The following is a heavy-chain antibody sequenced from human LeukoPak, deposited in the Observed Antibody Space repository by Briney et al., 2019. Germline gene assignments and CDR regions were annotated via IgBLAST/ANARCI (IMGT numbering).Heavy chain of an antibody. CDR2: ISSSSSCI. V-gene: IGHV3-21*01. D-gene: IGHD6-19*01. Sequence: GGSLRLSCAASGFTFSSYGMNWVRQAPGKGLEWVSSISSSSSCIYYADSVKGRFTISRDNAKNSLYLQMNSLRAEDTAVYYCAGTSLRSSGWSLFYWGQGTLVTVSS. CDR3: AGTSLRSSGWSLFY. J-gene: IGHJ4*02. CDR1: GFTFSSYG.